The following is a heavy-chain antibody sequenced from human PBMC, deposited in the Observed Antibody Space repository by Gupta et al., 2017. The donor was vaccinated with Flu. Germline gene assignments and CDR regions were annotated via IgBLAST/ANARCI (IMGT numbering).Heavy chain of an antibody. Sequence: EVQLVESGGGLVKPGGSLRLSCAASGFSLNDYTMNWVRLTPGRGLEWVSSIDATSTYIYYADSLRGRFTISRDNARNSVFLQINTLRAEDTALYYCARGEDNYVSSRTIDSWGQGTRVTVSS. V-gene: IGHV3-21*01. D-gene: IGHD3-16*01. CDR3: ARGEDNYVSSRTIDS. J-gene: IGHJ4*02. CDR2: IDATSTYI. CDR1: GFSLNDYT.